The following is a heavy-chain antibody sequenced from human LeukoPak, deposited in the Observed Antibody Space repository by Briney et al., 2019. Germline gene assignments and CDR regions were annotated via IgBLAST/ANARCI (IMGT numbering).Heavy chain of an antibody. CDR1: GFTFDDYA. CDR3: AKGLVGAGVFDY. Sequence: GRSLRLSCAASGFTFDDYAMHWVRQAPGKGLEWVSGISWNSGSIGYVDSVKGRFTISRDNAKNSLYLQMNSLRAEDTALYYCAKGLVGAGVFDYWGQGTLVTVSS. V-gene: IGHV3-9*01. D-gene: IGHD1-26*01. J-gene: IGHJ4*02. CDR2: ISWNSGSI.